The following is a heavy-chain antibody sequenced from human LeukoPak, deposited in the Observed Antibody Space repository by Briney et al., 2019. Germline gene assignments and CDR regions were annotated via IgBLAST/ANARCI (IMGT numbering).Heavy chain of an antibody. V-gene: IGHV1-2*04. CDR3: ARAGSHQYYYYGMDV. Sequence: ASVKVSCKASGYTFTGYYMHWVRQAPGQGLEWMGWINPNSGGTNYAQKFQGWVTMTRDTSISTAYMELSRLRSDDTAVYHCARAGSHQYYYYGMDVWGQGTTVTVSS. CDR2: INPNSGGT. CDR1: GYTFTGYY. D-gene: IGHD1-26*01. J-gene: IGHJ6*02.